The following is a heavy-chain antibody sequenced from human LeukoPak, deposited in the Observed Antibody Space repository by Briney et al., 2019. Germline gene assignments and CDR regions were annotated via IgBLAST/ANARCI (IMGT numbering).Heavy chain of an antibody. J-gene: IGHJ3*02. D-gene: IGHD2-2*01. Sequence: GGSLSLSCAASGFTFSDYYMNWIRQAPGKGLEWVSYISSSGSSIYYADSVKGRFTSSRDNAKNSLYLQMNSLRAEDTAVYYCARVCSNTSCWGAFDIWGQGTMVTVSS. CDR2: ISSSGSSI. CDR1: GFTFSDYY. CDR3: ARVCSNTSCWGAFDI. V-gene: IGHV3-11*04.